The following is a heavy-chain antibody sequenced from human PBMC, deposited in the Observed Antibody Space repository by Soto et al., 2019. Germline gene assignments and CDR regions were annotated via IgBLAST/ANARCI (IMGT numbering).Heavy chain of an antibody. D-gene: IGHD6-19*01. V-gene: IGHV2-5*02. J-gene: IGHJ4*02. CDR2: IYWDDTK. Sequence: QISLKESGPTLVKPTQTLTLTCTFSGFSLDTFAVGVNWIRQPPGKPLEWLALIYWDDTKHYSSSLRNRLTITKDTSKNQVVLTMTNMDPVDTATYYCAHGSGWSSDQWGQGTLVTFSS. CDR1: GFSLDTFAVG. CDR3: AHGSGWSSDQ.